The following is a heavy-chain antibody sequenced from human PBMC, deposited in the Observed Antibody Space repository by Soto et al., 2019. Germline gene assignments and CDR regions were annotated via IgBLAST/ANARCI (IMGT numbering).Heavy chain of an antibody. V-gene: IGHV3-21*01. CDR2: ITTTSSDM. CDR3: ASNRPQRGWYFDL. CDR1: GFTFSTYS. Sequence: DVHLVESGGGLVKPGGSLTLSCKASGFTFSTYSMNWVRQAPGKGLEWVSSITTTSSDMDHIDSVKGRFTISRDNAKNSLYLQMSSLRVEDTAVYYCASNRPQRGWYFDLWGRGTLVTVSS. J-gene: IGHJ2*01. D-gene: IGHD3-10*01.